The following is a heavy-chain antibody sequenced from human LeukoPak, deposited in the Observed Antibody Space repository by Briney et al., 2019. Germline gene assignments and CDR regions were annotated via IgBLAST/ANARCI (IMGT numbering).Heavy chain of an antibody. CDR3: ATALGPTTGFDY. CDR2: IRSSGTT. Sequence: SETLSLTCNVSGGSITTNGYHWAWIRRPPGMGLEWIGHIRSSGTTSYKTSLKTRVTISLDTSKSQFSLRLTSVTAADTATYYCATALGPTTGFDYWGQGTLVAVSS. J-gene: IGHJ4*02. D-gene: IGHD1-26*01. V-gene: IGHV4-39*01. CDR1: GGSITTNGYH.